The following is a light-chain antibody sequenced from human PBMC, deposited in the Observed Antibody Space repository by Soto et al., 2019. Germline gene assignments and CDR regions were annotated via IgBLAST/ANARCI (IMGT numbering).Light chain of an antibody. CDR3: QQYGSSPGT. J-gene: IGKJ1*01. V-gene: IGKV3-20*01. CDR1: QSVSSSY. CDR2: GAS. Sequence: EIVLTQSPGTLSLSPGERATLSCRASQSVSSSYLAWYQQKPGQAPRLLIYGASSRATGIPDRFSGSGSGTDFTLTISSLEPEDFAVYYWQQYGSSPGTFGQGTKV.